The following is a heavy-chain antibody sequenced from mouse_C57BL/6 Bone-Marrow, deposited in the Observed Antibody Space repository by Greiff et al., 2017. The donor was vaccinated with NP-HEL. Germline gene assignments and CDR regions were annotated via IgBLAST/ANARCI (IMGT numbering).Heavy chain of an antibody. J-gene: IGHJ3*01. CDR2: ISSGGSYT. V-gene: IGHV5-6*01. CDR3: ARQDLAWFAY. Sequence: EVKLVESGGDLVKPGGSLKLSCAASGFTFSSYGMSWVRQTPDKRLEWVATISSGGSYTYYPDSVKGRFTISRDNAKNTLYLQMSSLKSEDTAMYYCARQDLAWFAYWGQGTLVTVSA. CDR1: GFTFSSYG.